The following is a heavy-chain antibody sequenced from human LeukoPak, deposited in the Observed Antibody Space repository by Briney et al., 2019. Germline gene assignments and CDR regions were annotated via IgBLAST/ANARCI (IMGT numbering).Heavy chain of an antibody. D-gene: IGHD6-13*01. CDR3: ARHAGGIAAAGTRPFDY. J-gene: IGHJ4*02. CDR1: GASFSSSTYY. Sequence: SETLSLTRTVSGASFSSSTYYWGWIRQPPGKGLEWIVRIYYSGSTYYNPSLKSRVTMSVDTSKIQFSLKLSSVTAADTAVYYCARHAGGIAAAGTRPFDYWGQGTLVTVSS. CDR2: IYYSGST. V-gene: IGHV4-39*01.